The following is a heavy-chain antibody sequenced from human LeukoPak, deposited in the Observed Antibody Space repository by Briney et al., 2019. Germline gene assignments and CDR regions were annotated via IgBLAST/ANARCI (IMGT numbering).Heavy chain of an antibody. V-gene: IGHV3-23*01. D-gene: IGHD2-15*01. CDR1: GFSFSSYA. CDR2: ISGSGGST. CDR3: AKDGGNIVVVVAAPHY. Sequence: GGSLRLSCAASGFSFSSYAMSWVRQAPGKGLEWVSSISGSGGSTNYADSVKGRFTISRDNSKNTLYLQMNSLRAEDTAVYYCAKDGGNIVVVVAAPHYWGQGTLVTVSS. J-gene: IGHJ4*02.